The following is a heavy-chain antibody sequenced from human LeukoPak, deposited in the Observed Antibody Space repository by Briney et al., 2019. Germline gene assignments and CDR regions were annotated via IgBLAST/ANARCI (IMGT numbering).Heavy chain of an antibody. CDR3: ARVRSSSYYYCGMDV. D-gene: IGHD6-13*01. Sequence: ASVKVSCKASGYTFTGYYMHWVRQAPGQGLEWMGWINPNSGGTNYAQKFQGRVTMTRDTSISTAYMELSRLRSDDTAVYYCARVRSSSYYYCGMDVWGQGTTVTVSS. CDR1: GYTFTGYY. CDR2: INPNSGGT. V-gene: IGHV1-2*02. J-gene: IGHJ6*02.